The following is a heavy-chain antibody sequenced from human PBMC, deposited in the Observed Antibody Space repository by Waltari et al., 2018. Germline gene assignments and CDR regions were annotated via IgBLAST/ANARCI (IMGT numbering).Heavy chain of an antibody. CDR1: GFTVSSNY. D-gene: IGHD5-12*01. J-gene: IGHJ4*02. Sequence: EVQLVESGGGLIQPGGSLRLSCASSGFTVSSNYMSWVRQAPGKGLEWVSVIDSGGSTYYADTVKGRFTIARDNSKNTLYLKMSSLRYEDTAVYYCATGSRGGYDKNLDYWGQGTLVTVSS. V-gene: IGHV3-53*01. CDR3: ATGSRGGYDKNLDY. CDR2: IDSGGST.